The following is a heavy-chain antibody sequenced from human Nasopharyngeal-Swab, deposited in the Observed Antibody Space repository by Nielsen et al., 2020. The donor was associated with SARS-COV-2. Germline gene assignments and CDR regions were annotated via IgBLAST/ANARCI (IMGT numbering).Heavy chain of an antibody. J-gene: IGHJ4*02. CDR1: GGSISSSSYY. Sequence: SETLSLTCTVSGGSISSSSYYWGWIRQPPGKGLEWIGSIYYSGSTYYNPSLKSRVTISVDTSKNQFSLKLSSVTAADTAVYYCAKSRSWPDFAYWGQGTLVTVSS. CDR3: AKSRSWPDFAY. CDR2: IYYSGST. D-gene: IGHD6-13*01. V-gene: IGHV4-39*01.